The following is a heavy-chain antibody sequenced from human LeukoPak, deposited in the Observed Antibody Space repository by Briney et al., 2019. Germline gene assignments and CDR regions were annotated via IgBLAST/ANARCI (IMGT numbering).Heavy chain of an antibody. J-gene: IGHJ4*02. CDR2: IYTSGST. D-gene: IGHD1-26*01. CDR1: GGSISSYY. CDR3: ARASFVGATTYFDY. Sequence: SETLSLTCTVSGGSISSYYWSWIRQPAGKGLEWIGRIYTSGSTNYNPSLKSRVTMSVDTSKNQFSLKLSSVTAADTAVYYCARASFVGATTYFDYWGQGTLVTVSS. V-gene: IGHV4-4*07.